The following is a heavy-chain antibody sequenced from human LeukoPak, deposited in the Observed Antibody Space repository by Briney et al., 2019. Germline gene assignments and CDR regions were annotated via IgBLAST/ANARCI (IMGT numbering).Heavy chain of an antibody. J-gene: IGHJ4*02. V-gene: IGHV3-21*06. CDR1: GFTFSSYA. D-gene: IGHD2-8*01. CDR3: ARALIGYYFDY. CDR2: VSNSGDYI. Sequence: GGSLRLSCAASGFTFSSYAMSWVRQAPGKGLEWVSSVSNSGDYIHYADSVKGRLTIPRDNSKNSLYLQMNSLRAEDTAVYYCARALIGYYFDYWGQGTLVTVSS.